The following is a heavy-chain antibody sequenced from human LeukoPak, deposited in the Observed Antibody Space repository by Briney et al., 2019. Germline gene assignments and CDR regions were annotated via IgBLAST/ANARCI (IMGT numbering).Heavy chain of an antibody. D-gene: IGHD1-26*01. CDR1: GFTFSSYG. V-gene: IGHV3-21*01. J-gene: IGHJ5*02. CDR2: ISSSSSYI. CDR3: ATNEWELLKS. Sequence: GGSLRLSCAASGFTFSSYGMNWVRQAPGKGLEWVSYISSSSSYIYYADSVKGRFTISRDNAKNSVYLQMSSLRAEDTAVYYCATNEWELLKSWGQGTLVTVSS.